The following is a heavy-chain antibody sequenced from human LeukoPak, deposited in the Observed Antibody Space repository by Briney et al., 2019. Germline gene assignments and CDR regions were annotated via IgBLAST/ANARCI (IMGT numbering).Heavy chain of an antibody. V-gene: IGHV1-2*06. CDR1: GYTFTGYY. D-gene: IGHD3-10*01. CDR3: ARTPMVRGMSDY. J-gene: IGHJ4*02. CDR2: INPNSGGT. Sequence: ASVKVSCKASGYTFTGYYMHWVRQAPGQGLEWMGRINPNSGGTNYAQKFQGRVTMTRDTSISTAYMELSRLRSDDTAVYYCARTPMVRGMSDYWGQGTLVTVSS.